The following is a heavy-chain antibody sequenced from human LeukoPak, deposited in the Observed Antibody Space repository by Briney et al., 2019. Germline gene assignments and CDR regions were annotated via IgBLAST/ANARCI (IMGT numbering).Heavy chain of an antibody. CDR2: IYYSGST. D-gene: IGHD3-3*01. J-gene: IGHJ4*02. CDR1: GGSISSGDYY. CDR3: ARGDDFWSGPDY. V-gene: IGHV4-30-4*01. Sequence: SETLSLTCAVYGGSISSGDYYWSWIRQPPGKGLEWIGYIYYSGSTYYNPSLKSRVTISVDTSKNQFSLKLSSVTAADTAVYYCARGDDFWSGPDYWGQGTLVTVSS.